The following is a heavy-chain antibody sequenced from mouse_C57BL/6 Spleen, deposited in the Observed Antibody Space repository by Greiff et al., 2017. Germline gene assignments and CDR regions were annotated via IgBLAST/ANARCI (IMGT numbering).Heavy chain of an antibody. D-gene: IGHD2-4*01. CDR1: GYTFTSYW. CDR3: ARHDYDEYYYAMDY. V-gene: IGHV1-72*01. J-gene: IGHJ4*01. CDR2: IDPNSGGT. Sequence: VQLQQPGAELVKPGASVKLSCKASGYTFTSYWMHWVKQRPGRGLEWIGRIDPNSGGTKYNEKFKSKATLTVDKPSSTAYMQLSSLTSEDSAVYYCARHDYDEYYYAMDYWGQGTSVTVSS.